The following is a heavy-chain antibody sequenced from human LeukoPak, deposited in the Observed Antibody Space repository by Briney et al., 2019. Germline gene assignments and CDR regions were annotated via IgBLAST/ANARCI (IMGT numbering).Heavy chain of an antibody. Sequence: GGSLRLSCAASGFTVSSNYMSWVRQAPGKGLEWVSVIYSGGSTYYADSVKGRFTISRDNSKNTLYLQMNSLRAEDTAVYYCARGSPVAAAGTLDYWGQGTLVTVSS. D-gene: IGHD6-13*01. J-gene: IGHJ4*02. CDR1: GFTVSSNY. CDR3: ARGSPVAAAGTLDY. V-gene: IGHV3-53*01. CDR2: IYSGGST.